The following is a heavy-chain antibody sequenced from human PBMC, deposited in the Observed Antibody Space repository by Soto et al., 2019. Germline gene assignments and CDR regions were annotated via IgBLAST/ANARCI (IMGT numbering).Heavy chain of an antibody. CDR3: GRGARDWKGIDY. Sequence: GGSLRLSCTASEFTFSTQWMHWVRLAPGKGLMWVSRLNEDGSQTDHAESVKGRFAISRDNAKNTLFPQMTSLRVDVTAIYFCGRGARDWKGIDYWGQGILVTVSS. D-gene: IGHD1-1*01. V-gene: IGHV3-74*01. J-gene: IGHJ4*02. CDR1: EFTFSTQW. CDR2: LNEDGSQT.